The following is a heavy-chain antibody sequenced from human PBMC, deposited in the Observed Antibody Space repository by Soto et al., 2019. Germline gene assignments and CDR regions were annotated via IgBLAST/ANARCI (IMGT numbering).Heavy chain of an antibody. CDR3: TRDRTGTTDYYYAMDV. D-gene: IGHD1-1*01. J-gene: IGHJ6*02. Sequence: PGGSLRLSCTASGFTFGDYAMSWFRQAPGKGLEWVGFIRSKAYGGTTEYAASVKGRFTISRDDSKSIAYLQMNSLKTEDTAVYYCTRDRTGTTDYYYAMDVWGQGTTVTVSS. V-gene: IGHV3-49*03. CDR1: GFTFGDYA. CDR2: IRSKAYGGTT.